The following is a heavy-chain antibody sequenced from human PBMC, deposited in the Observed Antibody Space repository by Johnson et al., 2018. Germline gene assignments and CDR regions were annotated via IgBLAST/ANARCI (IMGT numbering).Heavy chain of an antibody. V-gene: IGHV3-7*01. CDR1: GFTFSSYW. CDR3: ASDGVGWRRKSYYYYGMDV. CDR2: IKQDGSEK. J-gene: IGHJ6*04. Sequence: VQLVESGGGLVQHGGSLRLSCAASGFTFSSYWMSWVRQAPGKGLEWVANIKQDGSEKYYVDSVKVRLPSSRDTAKNSLYRQMNSLRAEDTAVYYCASDGVGWRRKSYYYYGMDVWGKGTTVTVSS. D-gene: IGHD3-3*01.